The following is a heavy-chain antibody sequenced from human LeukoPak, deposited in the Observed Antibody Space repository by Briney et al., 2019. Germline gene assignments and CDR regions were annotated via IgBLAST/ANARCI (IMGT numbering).Heavy chain of an antibody. CDR2: IKPDGSEK. Sequence: GGSLRLSCVASGFTFSSHHMNWVRQTPGKGLESVAPIKPDGSEKYYVHSVKGRFTITRDNAKSSLYLQMNSLRAEDTGVYFCARMSSYCDYWGQGTLVTVSS. V-gene: IGHV3-7*01. CDR3: ARMSSYCDY. J-gene: IGHJ4*02. D-gene: IGHD2-2*01. CDR1: GFTFSSHH.